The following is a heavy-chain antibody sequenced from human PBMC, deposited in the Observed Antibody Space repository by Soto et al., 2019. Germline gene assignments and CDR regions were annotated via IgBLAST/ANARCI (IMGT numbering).Heavy chain of an antibody. CDR1: GGSISSSSYY. J-gene: IGHJ3*02. CDR2: IYYSGST. Sequence: SETLSLTCTVSGGSISSSSYYWGWIRQPPGKGLEWIGSIYYSGSTYYNPSFKSRVTISVDTSKNQFSLKLSSVTAADTAVYYCARWADFWSGYYTGAFDIWGQGTMVTVSS. CDR3: ARWADFWSGYYTGAFDI. D-gene: IGHD3-3*01. V-gene: IGHV4-39*01.